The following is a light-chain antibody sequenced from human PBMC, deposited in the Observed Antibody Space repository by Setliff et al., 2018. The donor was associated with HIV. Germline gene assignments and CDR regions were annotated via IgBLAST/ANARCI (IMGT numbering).Light chain of an antibody. CDR1: SSDVGCYNY. V-gene: IGLV2-14*01. J-gene: IGLJ1*01. Sequence: QSALTQPASVSGSPGQSITISCTGTSSDVGCYNYVSWYRQHPGKAPKLMIYDVSNRPSGVSNRFSGSKSGNTASPTISGLQAEDEADYYCSSYTSSSTSYVFGTGTKVTVL. CDR3: SSYTSSSTSYV. CDR2: DVS.